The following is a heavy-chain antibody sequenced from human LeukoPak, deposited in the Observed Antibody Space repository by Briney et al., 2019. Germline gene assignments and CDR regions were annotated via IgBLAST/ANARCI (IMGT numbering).Heavy chain of an antibody. V-gene: IGHV3-74*01. CDR1: GFTFSSYW. Sequence: GGSLRLSCAASGFTFSSYWMHWVRQAPGKGLVWVSRINSDGSSTSYADSVKGRFTISRDNAKNTLYLQMNSLRAEDTAVYYCAREDDHGDYFGYWGQGTLVTVSS. D-gene: IGHD4-17*01. J-gene: IGHJ4*02. CDR2: INSDGSST. CDR3: AREDDHGDYFGY.